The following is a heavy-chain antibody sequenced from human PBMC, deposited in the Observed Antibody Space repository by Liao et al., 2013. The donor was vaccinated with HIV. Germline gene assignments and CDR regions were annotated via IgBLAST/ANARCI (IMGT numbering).Heavy chain of an antibody. J-gene: IGHJ4*02. CDR3: AREVRGIKVAFHYFDH. V-gene: IGHV4-61*02. Sequence: QVQLQESGPGLVKPSQTLSLTCTVSGGSISSGSYYWSWIRQPAGKGLEWIGRIYTSGNTNYNPSLKSRVTISVDTSKNQFSLKLSSVTAADTAVYYCAREVRGIKVAFHYFDHWGQGVLVTVSS. D-gene: IGHD3-10*01. CDR1: GGSISSGSYY. CDR2: IYTSGNT.